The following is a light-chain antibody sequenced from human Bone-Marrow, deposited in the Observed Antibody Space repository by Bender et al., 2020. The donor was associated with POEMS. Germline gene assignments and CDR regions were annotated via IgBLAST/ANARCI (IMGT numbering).Light chain of an antibody. CDR3: QAWDSDIGV. CDR2: QDK. V-gene: IGLV3-1*01. CDR1: KLWGRS. J-gene: IGLJ3*02. Sequence: SYELTQPPSLSVSPGQRALISCSGDKLWGRSASWYQQKPGQSPVLVMSQDKKRPSGSPDRFSAANSGNTATLVINGAQAMDEADYYCQAWDSDIGVFGGGTRLTVL.